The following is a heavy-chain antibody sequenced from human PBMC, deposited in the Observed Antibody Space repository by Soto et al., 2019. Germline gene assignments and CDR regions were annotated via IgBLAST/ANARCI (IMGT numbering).Heavy chain of an antibody. CDR3: ARWADYYYGMDV. Sequence: QTLSLPCAISGDSVSSNSAAWNLIRQSPSRGLEWLGRTYYRSKWYNDYAVSVKSRITINPDTSKNQFSLQLNSVTPEGTAVYYCARWADYYYGMDVWGQGTTVTVSS. CDR1: GDSVSSNSAA. CDR2: TYYRSKWYN. J-gene: IGHJ6*02. V-gene: IGHV6-1*01.